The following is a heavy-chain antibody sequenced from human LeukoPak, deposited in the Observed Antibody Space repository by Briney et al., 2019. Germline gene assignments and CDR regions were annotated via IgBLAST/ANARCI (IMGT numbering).Heavy chain of an antibody. V-gene: IGHV1-2*02. J-gene: IGHJ3*02. D-gene: IGHD4-17*01. CDR1: GYTFTGYY. CDR3: ARVMTTVTTRGSAFDI. CDR2: INPNSGGT. Sequence: ASVKVSCKASGYTFTGYYMHWVRQSPGQGLEWMGGINPNSGGTNYAQKFQGRVTMTRDTSISTAYMELSRLRSDDTAVYYCARVMTTVTTRGSAFDIWGQGTMVTVSS.